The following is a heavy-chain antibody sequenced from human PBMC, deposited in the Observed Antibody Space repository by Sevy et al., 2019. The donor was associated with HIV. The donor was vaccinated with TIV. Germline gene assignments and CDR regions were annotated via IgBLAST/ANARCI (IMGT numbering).Heavy chain of an antibody. J-gene: IGHJ1*01. CDR3: ARARSPLSPVPDAEYFQH. D-gene: IGHD2-2*01. V-gene: IGHV1-69*13. CDR1: GGTFSSYA. CDR2: IIPIFGTA. Sequence: ASVKVSCKASGGTFSSYAISWVRQAPGQGLEWMGGIIPIFGTANYAQKFQGRVTITADESTSTAYMELSSLRSEDTAVYYCARARSPLSPVPDAEYFQHWGQGTLVTVSS.